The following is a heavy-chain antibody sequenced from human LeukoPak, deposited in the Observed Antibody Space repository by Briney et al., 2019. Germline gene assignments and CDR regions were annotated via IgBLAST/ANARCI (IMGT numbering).Heavy chain of an antibody. Sequence: GGSLRLSCAASGFTFSDYYMSWIRQAPGKGLEWDSSISSSSSYIYYADSVKGRFTISRDNAKNSLYLQMNSLRAEDTAVYYCARRPDTDAFDIWGQGTMVTVSS. J-gene: IGHJ3*02. CDR3: ARRPDTDAFDI. CDR1: GFTFSDYY. D-gene: IGHD5-18*01. CDR2: ISSSSSYI. V-gene: IGHV3-11*06.